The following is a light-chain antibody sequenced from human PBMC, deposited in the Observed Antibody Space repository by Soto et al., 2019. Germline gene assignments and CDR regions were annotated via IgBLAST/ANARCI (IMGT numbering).Light chain of an antibody. CDR3: QQYNNWPPLWT. CDR2: GAS. J-gene: IGKJ1*01. V-gene: IGKV3-15*01. Sequence: EILMTHSPVTLSVSPGERATLSCRASQSVSSNLAWYQQKPGQAPRLLIYGASTRATGIPARFSGSGSGTEFTLTISSLQSEDFAVYFCQQYNNWPPLWTFGQGTKVDIK. CDR1: QSVSSN.